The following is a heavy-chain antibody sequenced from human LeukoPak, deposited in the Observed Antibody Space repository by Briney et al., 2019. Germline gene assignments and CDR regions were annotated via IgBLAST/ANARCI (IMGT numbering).Heavy chain of an antibody. J-gene: IGHJ3*02. CDR2: IIPIFGTA. Sequence: ASVKVSCKASGGTFSSYAISWVRQAPGQGLEWMGRIIPIFGTANYAQKFQGRVTITTDESTSTAYMELSSLRSEDTAVYYCAAGTRTMYAFDIWGQGTMVTVSS. CDR1: GGTFSSYA. V-gene: IGHV1-69*05. CDR3: AAGTRTMYAFDI. D-gene: IGHD3-10*02.